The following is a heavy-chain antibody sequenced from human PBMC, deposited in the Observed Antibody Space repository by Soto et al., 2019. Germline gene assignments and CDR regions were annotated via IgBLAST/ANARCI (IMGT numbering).Heavy chain of an antibody. CDR2: TYYRSKWSD. Sequence: SQTLSLTCAISGDSVSSNSAAWNWIRQSPSRGLEWLGRTYYRSKWSDDYAPSVKGRITINPDTSKNQFSLHLNSVTPEDTAVYYCARDQDFDSSGDPLDAFDIWGQGTMV. CDR1: GDSVSSNSAA. V-gene: IGHV6-1*01. D-gene: IGHD3-22*01. J-gene: IGHJ3*02. CDR3: ARDQDFDSSGDPLDAFDI.